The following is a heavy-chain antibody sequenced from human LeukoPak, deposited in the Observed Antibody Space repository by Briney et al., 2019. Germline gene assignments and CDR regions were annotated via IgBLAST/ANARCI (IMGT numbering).Heavy chain of an antibody. CDR2: IYYSGST. V-gene: IGHV4-59*01. Sequence: SETLSLTCTVSGGSISSYYWSWIRQPPGKGLEWIGYIYYSGSTNYNPSLKSRVTISVDTSKNQFSLKLSSVTAADTAVYYCARDPADYDSSGYYRRGLFDYWGQGTLVTVSS. J-gene: IGHJ4*02. CDR3: ARDPADYDSSGYYRRGLFDY. CDR1: GGSISSYY. D-gene: IGHD3-22*01.